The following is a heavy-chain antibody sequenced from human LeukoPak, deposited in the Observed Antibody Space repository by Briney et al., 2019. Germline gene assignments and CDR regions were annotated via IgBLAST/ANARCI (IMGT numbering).Heavy chain of an antibody. J-gene: IGHJ6*02. CDR1: GGSISGSSYY. V-gene: IGHV4-39*01. CDR2: IYYSGST. D-gene: IGHD3-3*01. Sequence: SETLSLTCTVSGGSISGSSYYWGWIRQPPGKGLEWIGSIYYSGSTYYNPSLKSRVTISVDTSKNQFSLKLSSVTAADTAVYYCARITYDFWSGYYYGMDVWGQGTTVTVSS. CDR3: ARITYDFWSGYYYGMDV.